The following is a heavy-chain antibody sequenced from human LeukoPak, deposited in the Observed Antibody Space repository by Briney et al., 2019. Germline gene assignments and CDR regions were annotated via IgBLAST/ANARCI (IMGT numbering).Heavy chain of an antibody. V-gene: IGHV3-30*18. CDR2: ISYDGSNK. Sequence: GRSLRLSCAASGFTFSSYGMHWVRQAPGKGLEWVAVISYDGSNKYYADSVKGRFTISRDNSKNTLYLQMNSLRAEDTAVYYCAKFSGPFDYCGQGTLVTVSS. CDR1: GFTFSSYG. D-gene: IGHD3-10*01. J-gene: IGHJ4*02. CDR3: AKFSGPFDY.